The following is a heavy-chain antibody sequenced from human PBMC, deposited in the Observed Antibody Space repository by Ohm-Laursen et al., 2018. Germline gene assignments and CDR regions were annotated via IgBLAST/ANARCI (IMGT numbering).Heavy chain of an antibody. CDR1: GFTFADYA. J-gene: IGHJ3*02. Sequence: RSLRLSCTASGFTFADYAMHWVRQAPGKGLEWVSGISRNRGSIGYGDSVKGRFTISRDNAKNFLYLQMNSLRAEDTALYYCAKGRGITGTTDVFDIWGQGTMVTVSS. CDR2: ISRNRGSI. CDR3: AKGRGITGTTDVFDI. V-gene: IGHV3-9*01. D-gene: IGHD1-7*01.